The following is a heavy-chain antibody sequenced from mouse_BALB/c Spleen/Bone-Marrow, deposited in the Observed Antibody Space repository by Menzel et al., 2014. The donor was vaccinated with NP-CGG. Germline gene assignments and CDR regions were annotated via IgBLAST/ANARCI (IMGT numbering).Heavy chain of an antibody. Sequence: EVKLVESGGGLVKPGGSLKLSCAASGFTFSDYYMYWVRQTPEKRLEWVATISDGGSYTDYLGSLKGRFTVSRDNAKNNLYLQMSSLKSEDTAMYYCARTYRPFALDYWGQGTSVTVSS. CDR3: ARTYRPFALDY. CDR2: ISDGGSYT. J-gene: IGHJ4*01. CDR1: GFTFSDYY. D-gene: IGHD2-14*01. V-gene: IGHV5-4*02.